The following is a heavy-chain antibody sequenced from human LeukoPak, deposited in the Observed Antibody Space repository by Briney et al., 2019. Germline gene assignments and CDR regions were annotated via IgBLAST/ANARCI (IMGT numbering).Heavy chain of an antibody. D-gene: IGHD3-22*01. CDR2: AYNSGSA. J-gene: IGHJ4*02. V-gene: IGHV4-59*01. CDR1: GGSISSYY. Sequence: SETLSLTCIASGGSISSYYWSLIRQPPGKGLEWIGYAYNSGSANYNPSLKSRVTISVDTSKNQFSLKLNSVTTADTAINYCARATMIVLDYWGQGTLVTVSS. CDR3: ARATMIVLDY.